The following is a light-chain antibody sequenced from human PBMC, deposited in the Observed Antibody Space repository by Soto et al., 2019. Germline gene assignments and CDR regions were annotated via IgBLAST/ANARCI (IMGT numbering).Light chain of an antibody. V-gene: IGLV2-11*01. J-gene: IGLJ1*01. CDR2: DVT. Sequence: QSALTQPRSVSGSPGQSVTISCTGTSSDVGGYQYVSWYQQHPGKAPKLMIYDVTKRPSEVPDRFSGSKSGNTASPTISGLQADDEADYYCCSYAGTYTYVFGTGTKLTVL. CDR3: CSYAGTYTYV. CDR1: SSDVGGYQY.